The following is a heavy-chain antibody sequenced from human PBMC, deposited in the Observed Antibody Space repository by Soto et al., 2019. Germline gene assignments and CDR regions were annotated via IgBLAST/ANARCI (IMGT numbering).Heavy chain of an antibody. CDR1: GGSISSYY. CDR2: IYYSGST. D-gene: IGHD6-13*01. V-gene: IGHV4-59*12. CDR3: ASGIAAAGTFDY. J-gene: IGHJ4*02. Sequence: PSETLSLTCTVSGGSISSYYWSWIRQPPGKGLEWIGYIYYSGSTYYNPSLKSRVTISVDTSKNQFSLKLSSVTAADTAVYYCASGIAAAGTFDYWGQGTLVTVSS.